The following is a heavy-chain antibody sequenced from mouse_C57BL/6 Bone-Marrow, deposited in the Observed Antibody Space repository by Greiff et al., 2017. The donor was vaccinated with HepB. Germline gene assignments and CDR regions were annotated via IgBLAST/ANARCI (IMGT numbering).Heavy chain of an antibody. CDR3: ARGSIYDGYYADY. D-gene: IGHD2-3*01. Sequence: EVQLQESGPGLVKPSQSLSLTCSVTGYSITSGYYWNWIRQFPGNKLEWMGYISYDGSNNYNPSLKNRISITRDTSKNQFFLKLNSVTTEDTATYYCARGSIYDGYYADYWGQGTTLTVSS. V-gene: IGHV3-6*01. CDR1: GYSITSGYY. CDR2: ISYDGSN. J-gene: IGHJ2*01.